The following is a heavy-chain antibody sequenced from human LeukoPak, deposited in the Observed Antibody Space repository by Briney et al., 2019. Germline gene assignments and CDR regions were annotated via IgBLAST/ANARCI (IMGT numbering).Heavy chain of an antibody. J-gene: IGHJ3*02. CDR1: GYTFTSNY. V-gene: IGHV1-46*01. CDR3: ARPAAGSGYYHDAFDI. Sequence: ASVKVSCKASGYTFTSNYIHWVRQAPGQGLEWMGMIYPRDGSTSYAQKFQGRVTVTRDTSTSTVHMELSGLRSEDTAVYYCARPAAGSGYYHDAFDIWGQGTMVTVSS. CDR2: IYPRDGST. D-gene: IGHD3-22*01.